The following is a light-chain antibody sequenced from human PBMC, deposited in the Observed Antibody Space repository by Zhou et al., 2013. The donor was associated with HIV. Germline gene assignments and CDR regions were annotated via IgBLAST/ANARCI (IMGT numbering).Light chain of an antibody. Sequence: DIQMTQSPSSLSASVGDRVTITCRASQGIRNDLGWYQQRPGKAPKRLIYAASNLQSGVPSRFSGGGSGTDFTLTISSLQREDFATYFCQQSYTNTWTFGQGTKVDIQ. CDR2: AAS. CDR1: QGIRND. J-gene: IGKJ1*01. V-gene: IGKV1-39*01. CDR3: QQSYTNTWT.